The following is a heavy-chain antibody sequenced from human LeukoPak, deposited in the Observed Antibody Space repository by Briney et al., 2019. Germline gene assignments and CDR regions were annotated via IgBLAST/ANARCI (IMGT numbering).Heavy chain of an antibody. J-gene: IGHJ4*02. D-gene: IGHD3-22*01. CDR2: INPSGGST. CDR1: GYTFTSYY. Sequence: ASVRVSCKASGYTFTSYYMHWVRQAPGQGLEWMGMINPSGGSTSYAQKFQGRVTMTRDTSTSTVYMELSSLRSEDTAVYYCASEVRAAREYYDSSGYAYWGQGTLVTVSS. V-gene: IGHV1-46*01. CDR3: ASEVRAAREYYDSSGYAY.